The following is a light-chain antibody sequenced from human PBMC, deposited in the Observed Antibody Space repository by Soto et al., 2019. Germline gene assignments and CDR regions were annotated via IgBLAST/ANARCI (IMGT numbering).Light chain of an antibody. Sequence: DIPMTQSPSSLSTSVGDRVTITCRASQSISSYLNWYQQKPGKAPKLLICSASSLQSGVPSRFSGSGSGTDFTLTISSLQPEDFATYYCQQSYSTPPTFGQGTKVEIK. CDR1: QSISSY. CDR2: SAS. CDR3: QQSYSTPPT. J-gene: IGKJ1*01. V-gene: IGKV1-39*01.